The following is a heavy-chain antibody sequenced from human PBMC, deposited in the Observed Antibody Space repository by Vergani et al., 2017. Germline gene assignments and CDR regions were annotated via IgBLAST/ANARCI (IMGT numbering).Heavy chain of an antibody. V-gene: IGHV4-34*01. CDR2: INHSGST. D-gene: IGHD3-22*01. Sequence: QVQLQQWGAGLLKPSETLSLTCAVYGGYFSGYYWSWIRQPPGKGLEWIGEINHSGSTNYNPSLKSRVTISVDTSKNQFSLKLSSVTAADTAVYYCARGPPYYDSRKGAFDIWGQGTMVTVSS. CDR3: ARGPPYYDSRKGAFDI. CDR1: GGYFSGYY. J-gene: IGHJ3*02.